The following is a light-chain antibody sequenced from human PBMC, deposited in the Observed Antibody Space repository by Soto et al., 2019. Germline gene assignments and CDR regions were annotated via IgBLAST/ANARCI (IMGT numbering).Light chain of an antibody. CDR3: ATWDSSLRAGV. Sequence: QSVLTQPPSVSAAPGQRVTISCSGSSSNIGSNYVSWYQHFPGTAPKLLIYDNNKRPSGIPDRFSGLKSGTSATLGISGLQTGDEADYYCATWDSSLRAGVFGGGTQLTVL. CDR1: SSNIGSNY. J-gene: IGLJ2*01. V-gene: IGLV1-51*01. CDR2: DNN.